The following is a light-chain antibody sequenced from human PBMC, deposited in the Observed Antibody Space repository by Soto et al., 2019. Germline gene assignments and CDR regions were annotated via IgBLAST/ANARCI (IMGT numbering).Light chain of an antibody. CDR2: AAS. CDR1: QGISSW. Sequence: DIQMTQSPSSVSASVGDRVTMTCRASQGISSWLVWYQQKPGKAPKLLIYAASSLQSGVPSRFSGSGSGTDFTLTISSLQPEDFATYYCQQTYSTPPTFGQGTKVDIK. CDR3: QQTYSTPPT. J-gene: IGKJ1*01. V-gene: IGKV1-12*01.